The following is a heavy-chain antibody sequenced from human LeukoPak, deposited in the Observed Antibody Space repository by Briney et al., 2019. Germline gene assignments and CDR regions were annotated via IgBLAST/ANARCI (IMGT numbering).Heavy chain of an antibody. Sequence: SETLSLTCTVSGGSISRYYGSWIRQPPGKGLEGIGYIYYSWSTNYNRPRKSRVTKSVDTSKNQFSLKLSSVTAADTAVSYCARDLSRGYFDYWGQGTLVTVSS. J-gene: IGHJ4*02. CDR2: IYYSWST. CDR1: GGSISRYY. V-gene: IGHV4-59*01. D-gene: IGHD2/OR15-2a*01. CDR3: ARDLSRGYFDY.